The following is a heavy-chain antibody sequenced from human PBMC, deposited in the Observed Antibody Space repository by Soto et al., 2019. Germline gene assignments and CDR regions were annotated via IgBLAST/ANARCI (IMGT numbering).Heavy chain of an antibody. D-gene: IGHD2-15*01. Sequence: QLQLQESGPGLVKPSETLSLTCTVSGGSISSSSYYWGWIRQPPGKGLGWIGSIYYRGNTYYNPSLERRVTISVDTSKTPFSLKLRSVTAADTAVYYCAREGGGYCSGGSCQVDYWGQGTLVTVSS. CDR2: IYYRGNT. CDR3: AREGGGYCSGGSCQVDY. J-gene: IGHJ4*02. V-gene: IGHV4-39*02. CDR1: GGSISSSSYY.